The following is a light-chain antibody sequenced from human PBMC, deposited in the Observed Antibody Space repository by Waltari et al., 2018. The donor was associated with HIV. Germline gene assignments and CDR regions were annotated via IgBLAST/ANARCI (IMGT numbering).Light chain of an antibody. CDR3: QSYDNVLTAVI. J-gene: IGLJ2*01. CDR1: TPNLGANFV. V-gene: IGLV1-40*01. Sequence: QSVLTQPPSVSGAPGQTVTVSCTGSTPNLGANFVVHWYQHLPGTAPKLLIYGNNNRPSGVPARFSGSRSGSSASLAITGLQAEDEADYYCQSYDNVLTAVIFGGGTKVTVL. CDR2: GNN.